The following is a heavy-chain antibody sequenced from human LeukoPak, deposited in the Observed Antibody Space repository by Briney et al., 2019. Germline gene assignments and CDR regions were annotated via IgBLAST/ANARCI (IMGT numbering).Heavy chain of an antibody. CDR3: ARVADRTHAFDI. Sequence: GGSLRLSCAASGCTFSSYSMNWVRQAPGKGLEWVSSISSSSSYIYYADSVKGRFTISRDNAKNSLYLQMNSLRAEGTAVYYCARVADRTHAFDIWGQGTMVIVSS. J-gene: IGHJ3*02. CDR2: ISSSSSYI. V-gene: IGHV3-21*01. D-gene: IGHD2-21*01. CDR1: GCTFSSYS.